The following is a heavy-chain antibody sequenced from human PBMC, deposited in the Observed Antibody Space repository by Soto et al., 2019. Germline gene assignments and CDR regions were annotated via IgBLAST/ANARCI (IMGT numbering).Heavy chain of an antibody. CDR1: GVTVSSNY. CDR2: IYSGGST. J-gene: IGHJ4*02. Sequence: EVQLVESGGGLVQPGGSLRLSCAASGVTVSSNYMSWVRQAPGKGLEGVSVIYSGGSTYYADPVKGRFTISRDNSKNTLYLQMNSLRAEDTAVYYCARHGYNYGGGYFDYWGQGTLVTVSS. V-gene: IGHV3-66*04. CDR3: ARHGYNYGGGYFDY. D-gene: IGHD5-18*01.